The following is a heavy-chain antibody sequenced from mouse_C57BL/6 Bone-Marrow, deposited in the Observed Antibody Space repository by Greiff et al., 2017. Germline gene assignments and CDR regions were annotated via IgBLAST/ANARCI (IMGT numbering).Heavy chain of an antibody. J-gene: IGHJ1*03. CDR3: ARDQLWSWYFDV. CDR1: GYSITSGYY. CDR2: ISYDGSN. D-gene: IGHD1-1*02. Sequence: EVKLQESGPGLVKPSQSLSLTCSVTGYSITSGYYWNWILQFPGNKLEWMGYISYDGSNNYNPSLKNRISITRDTSKNQFFLKLNSVTTEDTATYYCARDQLWSWYFDVWGTGTTVTVSS. V-gene: IGHV3-6*01.